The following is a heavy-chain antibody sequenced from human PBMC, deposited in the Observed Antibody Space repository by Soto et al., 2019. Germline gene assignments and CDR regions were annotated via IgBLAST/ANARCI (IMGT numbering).Heavy chain of an antibody. CDR2: IITIFGTA. CDR3: ARCVTSTDPPQEWELLGHYYYGMDV. V-gene: IGHV1-69*01. CDR1: GGTFSSYV. J-gene: IGHJ6*02. Sequence: QVQLVQSGAEVKKPGSSVKVSCKASGGTFSSYVISWVRQAPGQGLEWMGGIITIFGTANYAQKFQGRVTITADESTSTAYMELSSLRSEDTAVYYCARCVTSTDPPQEWELLGHYYYGMDVWGQGTTVTVSS. D-gene: IGHD1-26*01.